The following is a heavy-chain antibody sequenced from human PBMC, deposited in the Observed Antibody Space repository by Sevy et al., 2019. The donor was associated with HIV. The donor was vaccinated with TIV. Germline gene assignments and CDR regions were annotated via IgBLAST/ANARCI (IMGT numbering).Heavy chain of an antibody. J-gene: IGHJ4*02. CDR1: GFTFSSYE. V-gene: IGHV3-48*03. CDR2: ISNSGSTI. Sequence: GGSLRLSCTASGFTFSSYEMNWVRQAPGKGLEWVSYISNSGSTIHYSDSVKGRFTISRDNANNSLYLQMNSLRAEDTAVYYCAGDLPPSATTGQRVDYWGRGTLVTVSS. CDR3: AGDLPPSATTGQRVDY. D-gene: IGHD4-17*01.